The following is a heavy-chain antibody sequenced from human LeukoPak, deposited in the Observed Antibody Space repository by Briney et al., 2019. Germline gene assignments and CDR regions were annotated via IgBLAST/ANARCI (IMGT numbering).Heavy chain of an antibody. CDR1: GFTFSSYS. CDR2: ISSSGSTI. D-gene: IGHD2-2*01. Sequence: GGSLRLSCAASGFTFSSYSMNWVRQAPGKGLEWVSYISSSGSTIYYADSVKGRFTISRDNAKNSLYLQMNSLRAEDTAVYYCASYLLGYCSSTTCSAGYWGQGTLVTVSS. J-gene: IGHJ4*02. CDR3: ASYLLGYCSSTTCSAGY. V-gene: IGHV3-48*04.